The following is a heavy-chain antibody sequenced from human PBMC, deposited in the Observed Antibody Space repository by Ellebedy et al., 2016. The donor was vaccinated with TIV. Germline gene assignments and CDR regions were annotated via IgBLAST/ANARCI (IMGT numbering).Heavy chain of an antibody. Sequence: SETLSLXXSVYGGSFSAYYWGWIRQSPGKGLKWIGEINHSGSTNYNPSLRSRVTISVDTPKNEFSLRVSSVTAADTAIYYCARAQGRLHLPAASRWFNPWGQGTLVTVSS. CDR3: ARAQGRLHLPAASRWFNP. CDR1: GGSFSAYY. CDR2: INHSGST. J-gene: IGHJ5*02. V-gene: IGHV4-34*01. D-gene: IGHD6-13*01.